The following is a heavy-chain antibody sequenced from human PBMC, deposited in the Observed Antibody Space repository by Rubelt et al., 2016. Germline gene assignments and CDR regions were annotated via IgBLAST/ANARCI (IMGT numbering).Heavy chain of an antibody. Sequence: EVQLVESGGGLVQPGGSLRLSCAASGFIFSDHYMDWVRQAPGKGLEWVGRTRNKANSYTTEYAASVKGRFTISRDDSKNSLYLQMNSLKSEDKAVYYCARVWSSGRYCLDYWGQGTLVTVSS. J-gene: IGHJ4*02. CDR2: TRNKANSYTT. D-gene: IGHD1-26*01. CDR3: ARVWSSGRYCLDY. V-gene: IGHV3-72*01. CDR1: GFIFSDHY.